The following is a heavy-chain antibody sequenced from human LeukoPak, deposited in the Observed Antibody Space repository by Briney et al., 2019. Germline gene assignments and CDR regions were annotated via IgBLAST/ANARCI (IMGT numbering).Heavy chain of an antibody. CDR3: ARDPPWYSSGWSGAFDI. CDR2: ISSSSSYI. CDR1: GFTFSSYS. V-gene: IGHV3-21*01. J-gene: IGHJ3*02. Sequence: GGSLRLSCAASGFTFSSYSMNWVRQAPGKGLEWVSSISSSSSYIYYADSVKGRFTISRDNAKSSLYLQMNSLRAEDTAVYYCARDPPWYSSGWSGAFDIWGQGTMVTVSS. D-gene: IGHD6-19*01.